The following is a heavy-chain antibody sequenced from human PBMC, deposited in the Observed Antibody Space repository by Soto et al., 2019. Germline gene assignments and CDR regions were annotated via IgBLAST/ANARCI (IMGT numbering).Heavy chain of an antibody. D-gene: IGHD1-7*01. Sequence: SVKVSCKASGGTFSSYAISWVRQAPGQGLEWMGRIIPILGITNYAQKFQGRVTMTTDKSTSTAYMELRSLRSDDTAVYYCARLCSGTTGIGWFDPWGQGTLVTVSS. CDR2: IIPILGIT. J-gene: IGHJ5*02. CDR3: ARLCSGTTGIGWFDP. CDR1: GGTFSSYA. V-gene: IGHV1-69*04.